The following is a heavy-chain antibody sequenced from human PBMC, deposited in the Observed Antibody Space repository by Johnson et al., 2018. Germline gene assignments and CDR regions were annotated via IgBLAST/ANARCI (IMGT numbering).Heavy chain of an antibody. CDR1: GGSISSSSYY. CDR2: IHSSGST. V-gene: IGHV4-39*07. CDR3: ARDPYYYYMDV. Sequence: QVQLQESGPGLVKXSETLSLTCTVSGGSISSSSYYWGWIRQPPWKGLEWIGRIHSSGSTYYNPSLKSRVTIPVDTAKHPFSRTLCSVTAADPAVYYCARDPYYYYMDVWGKGTTVTVSS. J-gene: IGHJ6*03.